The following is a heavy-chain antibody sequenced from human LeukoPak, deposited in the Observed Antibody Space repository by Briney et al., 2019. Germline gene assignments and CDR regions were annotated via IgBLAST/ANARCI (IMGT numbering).Heavy chain of an antibody. CDR1: GFTFSGYG. CDR2: IRYDGSDK. CDR3: SAIHITQLPIRVY. J-gene: IGHJ4*02. V-gene: IGHV3-30*02. D-gene: IGHD5-24*01. Sequence: PGGSLRLSCAASGFTFSGYGMHWVGQGPGKGLEWVSFIRYDGSDKYYEDSVKGRLTISRDNSKKTLYLQMNSLRDEDTAGDYCSAIHITQLPIRVYWGQGTLVTVSS.